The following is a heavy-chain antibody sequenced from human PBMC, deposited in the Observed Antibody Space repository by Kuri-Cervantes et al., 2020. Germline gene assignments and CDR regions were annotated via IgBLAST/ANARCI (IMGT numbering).Heavy chain of an antibody. D-gene: IGHD3-22*01. CDR2: INSDGSTT. Sequence: SCAASGFTFSSYWMHWVRRPPGKGLAWVSRINSDGSTTTYADSVKGRFTISRDNAKNTLYLQMNSLRAEDTAVYYCAKLGGITPIVVINSGMDVWGQGTTVTVSS. J-gene: IGHJ6*02. V-gene: IGHV3-74*01. CDR3: AKLGGITPIVVINSGMDV. CDR1: GFTFSSYW.